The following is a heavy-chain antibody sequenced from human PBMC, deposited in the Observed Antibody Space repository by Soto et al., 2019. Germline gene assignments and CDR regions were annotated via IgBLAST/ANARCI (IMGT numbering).Heavy chain of an antibody. CDR1: GSRFSNYV. D-gene: IGHD2-2*02. V-gene: IGHV1-69*06. J-gene: IGHJ4*02. Sequence: QVQLVQSGAEVKTPGSSLKVSCKVSGSRFSNYVISWVRQAPGHGLEWLGRIIPIFNSTKYAQSFQGRVTITADKSTSTGSLELRSLRSEDTAVYYCAREGRGKKAGYNGLVSLGYWGQGTLVTVSS. CDR3: AREGRGKKAGYNGLVSLGY. CDR2: IIPIFNST.